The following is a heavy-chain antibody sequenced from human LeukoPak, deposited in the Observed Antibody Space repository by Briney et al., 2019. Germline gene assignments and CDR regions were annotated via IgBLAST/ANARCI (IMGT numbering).Heavy chain of an antibody. CDR1: GGSITSSSYY. V-gene: IGHV4-39*01. CDR3: GRQAVKIFGQQSAPLDY. D-gene: IGHD3/OR15-3a*01. CDR2: IYYSGST. J-gene: IGHJ4*02. Sequence: ASETLSLTCTVSGGSITSSSYYWGWIRQPPGKGLEWIGTIYYSGSTYYNPSLKSRVAISIDTSKNQFSLRLSSVIAADTAVYYCGRQAVKIFGQQSAPLDYWGQGTLVTVSS.